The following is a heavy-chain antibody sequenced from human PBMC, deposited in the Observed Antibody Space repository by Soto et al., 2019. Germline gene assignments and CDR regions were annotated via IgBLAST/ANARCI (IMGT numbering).Heavy chain of an antibody. V-gene: IGHV4-34*01. Sequence: SETLSLTCAVYGGSFSGYYWSWIRQPPGKGLEWIGEINHSGSTSYNPSLKSRVTISVDTSKNQFSLKLSSVTAADTAVYYCARGSGYSSSWDRYNWRYYFDYWGQGTLVTVSS. D-gene: IGHD6-13*01. CDR2: INHSGST. CDR3: ARGSGYSSSWDRYNWRYYFDY. CDR1: GGSFSGYY. J-gene: IGHJ4*02.